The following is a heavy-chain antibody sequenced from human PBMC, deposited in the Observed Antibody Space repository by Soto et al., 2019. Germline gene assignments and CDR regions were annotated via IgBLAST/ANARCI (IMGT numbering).Heavy chain of an antibody. V-gene: IGHV4-30-4*01. CDR3: ARAAWGVYYYGMDV. D-gene: IGHD3-16*01. J-gene: IGHJ6*02. CDR1: GCSISSGDYY. CDR2: IYYSGST. Sequence: PSETLSLTCTVSGCSISSGDYYWSWIRQPPGKGLEWIGYIYYSGSTYYNPSLKSRVTISVDTSKNQFSLKLSPVTAADTAVYYCARAAWGVYYYGMDVWGQGTTVTVSS.